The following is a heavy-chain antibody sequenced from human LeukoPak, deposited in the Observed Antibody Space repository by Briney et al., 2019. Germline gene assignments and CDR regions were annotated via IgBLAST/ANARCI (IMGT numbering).Heavy chain of an antibody. D-gene: IGHD6-19*01. J-gene: IGHJ4*02. CDR2: ISYDGSNK. Sequence: GGSLRLSCAASGFTFSSYGMHWVRQAPGKGLEWVAVISYDGSNKYYADSVKGRFTISRDNSKNTLYLQMNSLRAEDTAVHYCAKDLGGLGSGWSEGFDYWGQGTLVTVSS. CDR1: GFTFSSYG. V-gene: IGHV3-30*18. CDR3: AKDLGGLGSGWSEGFDY.